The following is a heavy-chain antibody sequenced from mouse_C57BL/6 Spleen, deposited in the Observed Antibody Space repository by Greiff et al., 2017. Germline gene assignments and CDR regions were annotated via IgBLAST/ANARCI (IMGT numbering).Heavy chain of an antibody. CDR3: ARSGSSPYYAMDY. D-gene: IGHD1-1*01. CDR1: GYTFTSYW. CDR2: INPSSGYT. Sequence: VQLVESGAELAKPGASVKLSCKASGYTFTSYWMHWVKQRPGQGLEWIGYINPSSGYTKYNQKFKDKATLTADKSSSTAYMQLSSLTYEDSAVYYCARSGSSPYYAMDYWGQGTSVTVSS. J-gene: IGHJ4*01. V-gene: IGHV1-7*01.